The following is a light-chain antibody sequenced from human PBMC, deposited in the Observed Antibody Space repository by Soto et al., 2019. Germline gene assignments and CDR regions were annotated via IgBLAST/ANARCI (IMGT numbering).Light chain of an antibody. CDR3: QQYNTWPPIT. V-gene: IGKV3-15*01. CDR1: QGIGDT. J-gene: IGKJ5*01. CDR2: GAS. Sequence: VLNQSPATLSVSPGEGVTLSCRASQGIGDTLAWYQQKPGQVPRLLMHGASTRATGIPARFSGSGSGTEFTLTISNLQSEDFAVYYCQQYNTWPPITFGQGTRLEIK.